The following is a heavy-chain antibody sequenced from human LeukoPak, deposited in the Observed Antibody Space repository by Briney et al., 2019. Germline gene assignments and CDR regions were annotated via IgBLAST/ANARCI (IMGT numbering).Heavy chain of an antibody. Sequence: GGSLRLSCAASGFTFSSYWMNWVRQAPGKGLVWVSRIASDGSSTTYADSVKGRFSISRDNAKNTLYLQMNSLRVEDTAVYYCARGRPHGNDYWGQETLVTVSS. CDR2: IASDGSST. D-gene: IGHD4-23*01. CDR3: ARGRPHGNDY. V-gene: IGHV3-74*01. J-gene: IGHJ4*02. CDR1: GFTFSSYW.